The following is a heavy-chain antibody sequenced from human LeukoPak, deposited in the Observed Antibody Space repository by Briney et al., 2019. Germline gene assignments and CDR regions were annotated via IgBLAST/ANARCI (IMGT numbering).Heavy chain of an antibody. D-gene: IGHD5-18*01. Sequence: GASVKVSCKASGGTFSSYAISWVRQAPGQGLEWMGRIIPIFGTANYAQKFRGRVTITTDESTSTAYMELSSLRSEDTAVYYCAREGDTAMVVFDYWGQGTLVTVSS. CDR1: GGTFSSYA. V-gene: IGHV1-69*05. CDR2: IIPIFGTA. J-gene: IGHJ4*02. CDR3: AREGDTAMVVFDY.